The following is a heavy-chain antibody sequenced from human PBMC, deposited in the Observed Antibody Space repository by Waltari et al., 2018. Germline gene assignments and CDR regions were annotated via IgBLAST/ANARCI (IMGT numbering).Heavy chain of an antibody. CDR2: IHNSGNT. V-gene: IGHV4-59*08. CDR3: ARWDASGRYYGD. CDR1: VGSISSYF. J-gene: IGHJ4*02. D-gene: IGHD3-22*01. Sequence: QVQLHESGQGLLKPTVTLSLTCIVSVGSISSYFWNWIRQPQGKGMEWIGYIHNSGNTKCNPSLKSRVTMSVATSKSQFSLRLTSLTAADTAVYYCARWDASGRYYGDWGQGTPVTVSS.